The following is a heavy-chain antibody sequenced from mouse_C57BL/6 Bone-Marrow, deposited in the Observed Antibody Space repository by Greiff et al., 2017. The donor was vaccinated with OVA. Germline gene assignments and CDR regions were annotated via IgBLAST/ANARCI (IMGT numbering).Heavy chain of an antibody. CDR3: AVYYDYDGGFAY. CDR1: GYTFTDYY. J-gene: IGHJ3*01. Sequence: QVQLQQSGAELVRPGASVKLSCKASGYTFTDYYINWVKQRPGQGLEWIARIYPGSGNTYYNEKLKGKATLTAEKSSSTAYMQLSSLTSEDSAVYFCAVYYDYDGGFAYWGQGTLVTVSA. V-gene: IGHV1-76*01. D-gene: IGHD2-4*01. CDR2: IYPGSGNT.